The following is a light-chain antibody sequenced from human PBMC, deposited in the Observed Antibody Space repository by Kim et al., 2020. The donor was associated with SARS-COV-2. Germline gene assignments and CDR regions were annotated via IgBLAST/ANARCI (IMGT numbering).Light chain of an antibody. J-gene: IGLJ3*02. CDR1: SNHVGNLG. CDR3: SAWDTSLSAWV. Sequence: QAGLTQPPSVSKDLRQTATLTCTGNSNHVGNLGAAWLQQHQGHPPKLLSYRNNNRPSGISERFSASRSGNTASLTITGLQPEDEADYYCSAWDTSLSAWVFGGGTKLTVL. V-gene: IGLV10-54*04. CDR2: RNN.